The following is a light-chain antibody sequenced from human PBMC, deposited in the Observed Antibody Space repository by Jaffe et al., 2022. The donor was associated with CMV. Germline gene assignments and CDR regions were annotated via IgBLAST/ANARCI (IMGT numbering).Light chain of an antibody. Sequence: EIVLTQSPGTLSLSPGERATLSCRASQSVSSSYLAWYKQKPGQAPRLLIYGGSSRATGIPDRFSGSGSGTDFTLTISRLEPEDFAVYYCQQYDSSSMYTFGQGTKLEIK. V-gene: IGKV3-20*01. CDR1: QSVSSSY. CDR2: GGS. CDR3: QQYDSSSMYT. J-gene: IGKJ2*01.